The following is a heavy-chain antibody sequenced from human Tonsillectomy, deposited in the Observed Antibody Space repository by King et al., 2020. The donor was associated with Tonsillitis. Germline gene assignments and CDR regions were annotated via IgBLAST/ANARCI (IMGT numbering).Heavy chain of an antibody. Sequence: DAQLVQSGAEVKKPGESLRISCKGSGYTFSRHWISWVRQVPGKGLEWMGHIDPSDSYTNYSPSFQGHVTISADASIAPAYLQWRSLKGSDTAMYYCARQVSPIQLYGHGGQGTLVTVSS. V-gene: IGHV5-10-1*03. CDR1: GYTFSRHW. CDR3: ARQVSPIQLYGH. CDR2: IDPSDSYT. D-gene: IGHD5-24*01. J-gene: IGHJ4*02.